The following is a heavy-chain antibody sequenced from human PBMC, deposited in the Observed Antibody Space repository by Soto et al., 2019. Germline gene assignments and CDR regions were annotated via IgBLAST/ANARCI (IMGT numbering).Heavy chain of an antibody. Sequence: EVQLVESGGGLVQPGGSLRLSCAASGFTFSNYWMSWVRQPPGKGLEWVANIKQHGTERYYGESVQGRFPISRDNAKNLVYLEMNSLTIDDTAVYYCARDYTPTDFWAGFWTYWGHGTLVTVSS. J-gene: IGHJ4*01. V-gene: IGHV3-7*05. CDR3: ARDYTPTDFWAGFWTY. CDR2: IKQHGTER. CDR1: GFTFSNYW. D-gene: IGHD3-3*01.